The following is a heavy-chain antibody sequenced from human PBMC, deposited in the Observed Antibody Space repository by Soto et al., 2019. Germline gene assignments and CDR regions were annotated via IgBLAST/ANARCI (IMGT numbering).Heavy chain of an antibody. Sequence: SETLSLTCTVSGGSISNYYWNWIRQSPGKGLEWIGYIYSSGSTHYNPSLQNRVTISIDTSKNQVSLKVNSVTAADTAVYYCARDHPHSYGVYYFDYWGQGTLVTVSS. J-gene: IGHJ4*02. CDR3: ARDHPHSYGVYYFDY. CDR2: IYSSGST. V-gene: IGHV4-59*01. D-gene: IGHD5-18*01. CDR1: GGSISNYY.